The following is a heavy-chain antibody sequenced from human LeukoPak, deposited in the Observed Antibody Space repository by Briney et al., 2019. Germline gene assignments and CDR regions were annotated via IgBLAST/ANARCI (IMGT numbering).Heavy chain of an antibody. J-gene: IGHJ4*02. CDR2: ISYDGNNK. CDR3: AKGLQVAEPPDY. D-gene: IGHD2-15*01. CDR1: GFTFSSYG. V-gene: IGHV3-30*18. Sequence: GRSLRLSCAASGFTFSSYGMHWVRQAPRKGLEWVAVISYDGNNKYYADSVKGRFTISRDNSKNTLYLQMSSLRGEDTAVYYCAKGLQVAEPPDYWGQGILVTVSS.